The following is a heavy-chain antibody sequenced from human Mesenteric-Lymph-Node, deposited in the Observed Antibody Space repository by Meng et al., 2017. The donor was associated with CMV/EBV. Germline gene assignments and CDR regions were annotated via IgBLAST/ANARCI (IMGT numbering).Heavy chain of an antibody. D-gene: IGHD3-3*01. V-gene: IGHV3-23*01. Sequence: GESLKISCAASGFTFSNYAMSWVRQAPGKGLEWVSGITGSGGNTYYADSVKGRFTISRDSAEKSVYLQMSSVRVEDMAVYYCVRGGDFRYGMDVWGQGTTVTVSS. CDR2: ITGSGGNT. CDR1: GFTFSNYA. CDR3: VRGGDFRYGMDV. J-gene: IGHJ6*02.